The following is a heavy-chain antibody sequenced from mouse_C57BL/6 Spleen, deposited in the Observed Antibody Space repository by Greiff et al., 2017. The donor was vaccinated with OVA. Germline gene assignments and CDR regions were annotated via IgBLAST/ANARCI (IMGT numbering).Heavy chain of an antibody. J-gene: IGHJ3*01. D-gene: IGHD1-1*02. CDR1: GFTFSDYG. CDR2: ISSGSSTI. V-gene: IGHV5-17*01. Sequence: VQLKESGGGLVKPGGSLKLSCAASGFTFSDYGMHWVRQAPEKGLEWVAYISSGSSTIYYADTVKGRFTISRDNAKNTLFLQMTSQRAEDTAMYYCARVPFYGGSPAWIAYWGQGTLVTVSA. CDR3: ARVPFYGGSPAWIAY.